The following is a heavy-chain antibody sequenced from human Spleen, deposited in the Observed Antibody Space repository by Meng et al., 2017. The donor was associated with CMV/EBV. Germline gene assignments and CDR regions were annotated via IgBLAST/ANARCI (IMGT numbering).Heavy chain of an antibody. Sequence: SGYTFTGYYMHWVRQAPGQGLEWMGWINPNSGGTNYAQKFQGRVTMTRDTSISTAYMELSRLRSDDTAVYYCATKSFTTHWDWFDPWGQGTLVTVSS. D-gene: IGHD2-15*01. J-gene: IGHJ5*02. CDR3: ATKSFTTHWDWFDP. V-gene: IGHV1-2*02. CDR2: INPNSGGT. CDR1: GYTFTGYY.